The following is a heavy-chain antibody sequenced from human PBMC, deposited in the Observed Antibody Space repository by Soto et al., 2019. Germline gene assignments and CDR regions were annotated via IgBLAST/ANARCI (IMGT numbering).Heavy chain of an antibody. CDR1: GFTFSIYS. CDR3: ARGRSDAFDI. V-gene: IGHV3-66*01. CDR2: IYSGGST. Sequence: PGGSLRLSCAASGFTFSIYSMNWVRQAPGKGLEWVSVIYSGGSTYYADSVKGRFTISRDNSKNTLYLQMNSLRAEDTAVYYCARGRSDAFDIWGQGTMVTVSS. J-gene: IGHJ3*02.